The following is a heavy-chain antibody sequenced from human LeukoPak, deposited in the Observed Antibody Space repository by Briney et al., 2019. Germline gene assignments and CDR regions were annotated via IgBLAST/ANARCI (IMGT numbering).Heavy chain of an antibody. CDR2: IYSGGST. CDR1: GFTVSSNY. D-gene: IGHD6-19*01. J-gene: IGHJ4*02. V-gene: IGHV3-53*01. CDR3: ALQLGRRSYSSGWYD. Sequence: PGGSLRLSCAASGFTVSSNYMSWVRQAPGKGLEWVSVIYSGGSTYYADCVKGRFTISRDNSKNTLYLQMNSLRAEDTAVYYCALQLGRRSYSSGWYDWGQGTLVTVSS.